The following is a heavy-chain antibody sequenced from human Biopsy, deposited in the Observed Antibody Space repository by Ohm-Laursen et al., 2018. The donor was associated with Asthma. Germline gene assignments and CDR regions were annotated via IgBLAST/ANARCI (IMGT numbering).Heavy chain of an antibody. J-gene: IGHJ4*02. CDR3: ARIPRRSGSYFVDY. V-gene: IGHV4-31*03. Sequence: TLSLTCTVSGDSIISGGCCWNWIRQHPGKGLEWIGYIHHSGTSYFNPSLKSRVSFSRDTSKNQFSLGLSSVTAADTAMYYCARIPRRSGSYFVDYWGQGTLVTVSS. CDR1: GDSIISGGCC. CDR2: IHHSGTS. D-gene: IGHD3-22*01.